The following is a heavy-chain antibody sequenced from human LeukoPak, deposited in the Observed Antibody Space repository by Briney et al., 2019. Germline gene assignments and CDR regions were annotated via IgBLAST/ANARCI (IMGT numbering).Heavy chain of an antibody. CDR3: ATHVFSKLRYLAWSTNE. CDR1: GFTFSSHW. D-gene: IGHD3-9*01. V-gene: IGHV3-7*01. CDR2: IREDGSEK. J-gene: IGHJ4*02. Sequence: GGSLRLSCAASGFTFSSHWMSWVRQAPGKGLEWVANIREDGSEKYYVDSVKGRFTISRDNAKKSLYLQMDSLRVEVTAVYYCATHVFSKLRYLAWSTNEWAQGPLVTVSS.